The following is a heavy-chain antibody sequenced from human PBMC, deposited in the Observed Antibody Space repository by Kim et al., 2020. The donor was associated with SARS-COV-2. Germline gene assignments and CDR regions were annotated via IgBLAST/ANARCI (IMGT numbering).Heavy chain of an antibody. CDR2: IYYSGST. CDR3: ARLQSIQRYSSSPYYFDY. J-gene: IGHJ4*02. CDR1: GGSISSSSYY. V-gene: IGHV4-39*01. D-gene: IGHD6-6*01. Sequence: SETLSLTCTVSGGSISSSSYYWGWIRQPPGKGLEWIGSIYYSGSTYYNPSLKSRVTISVDTSKNQFSLKLSSVTAADTAVYYCARLQSIQRYSSSPYYFDYWGQGTLVTVSS.